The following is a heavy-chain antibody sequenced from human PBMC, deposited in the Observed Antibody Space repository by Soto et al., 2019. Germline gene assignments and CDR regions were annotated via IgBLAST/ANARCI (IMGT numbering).Heavy chain of an antibody. D-gene: IGHD2-2*01. CDR2: ISSSSSYI. V-gene: IGHV3-21*01. J-gene: IGHJ4*02. CDR1: GFTFSSYS. CDR3: ARDPTYCSSTSCYRGYFDY. Sequence: GGSLRLSCAASGFTFSSYSMNWVRQAPGKGLEWVSSISSSSSYIYYADSVKGRFTISRDNAKNSLYLQMNSLRAEDTAVYYCARDPTYCSSTSCYRGYFDYWGQGTLVTVSS.